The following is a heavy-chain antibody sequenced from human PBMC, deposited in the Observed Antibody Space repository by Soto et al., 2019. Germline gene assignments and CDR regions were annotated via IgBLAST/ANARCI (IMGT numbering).Heavy chain of an antibody. CDR1: GYTFTGYY. CDR2: INPNSGGT. Sequence: ASVKVSCKASGYTFTGYYIHWVRQAPGQGLEWMGWINPNSGGTNYAQKFQGRVTMTRDTSISTAYMELSRLRSDDTAVYYCASPALFWSSRWSDEYFQHWGPGTLITVST. D-gene: IGHD6-19*01. V-gene: IGHV1-2*02. J-gene: IGHJ1*01. CDR3: ASPALFWSSRWSDEYFQH.